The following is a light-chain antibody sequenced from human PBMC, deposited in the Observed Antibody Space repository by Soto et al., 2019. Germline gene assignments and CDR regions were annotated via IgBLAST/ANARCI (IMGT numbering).Light chain of an antibody. V-gene: IGKV1-27*01. CDR2: AAS. Sequence: DIQMTQSPSSLSASVGDIVTITFRASQGISNYLAWYQQKPGKVPKLLIYAASTLQSGVPSRFSGSGSGTDFTLTISSLQPEDVATYYCQKYNSALFTFGGGTKVDIK. J-gene: IGKJ4*01. CDR1: QGISNY. CDR3: QKYNSALFT.